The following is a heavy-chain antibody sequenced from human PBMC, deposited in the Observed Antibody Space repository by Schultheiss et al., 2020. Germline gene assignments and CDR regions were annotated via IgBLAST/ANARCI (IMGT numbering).Heavy chain of an antibody. CDR2: IYYSGST. CDR3: ARTPTRSIAVAGKPKTDYYYYGMDV. V-gene: IGHV4-31*03. CDR1: GGAINSGGYY. Sequence: SETLSLTCTVSGGAINSGGYYWSWIRQHPGKGLEWIGYIYYSGSTNYNPSLRSRVTISVDTSKNQFSLKLSSVTAADTAVYYCARTPTRSIAVAGKPKTDYYYYGMDVWGQGTTVTVSS. J-gene: IGHJ6*02. D-gene: IGHD6-19*01.